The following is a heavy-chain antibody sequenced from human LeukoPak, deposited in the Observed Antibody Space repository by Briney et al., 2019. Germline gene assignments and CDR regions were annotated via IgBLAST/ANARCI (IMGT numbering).Heavy chain of an antibody. J-gene: IGHJ4*02. CDR3: ARARIMITFGGVPPLGY. CDR1: GYTFTSYA. Sequence: GASVKVSCKASGYTFTSYAINWVRQAPGQGLEWMGWINPNSGGTNYAQKFQGRVTMTRDTSISTAYMELSRLRSDDTAVYYCARARIMITFGGVPPLGYWGQGTLVTVSS. D-gene: IGHD3-16*01. V-gene: IGHV1-2*02. CDR2: INPNSGGT.